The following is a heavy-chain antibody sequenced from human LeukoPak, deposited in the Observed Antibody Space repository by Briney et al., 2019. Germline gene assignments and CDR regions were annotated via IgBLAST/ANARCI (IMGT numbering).Heavy chain of an antibody. J-gene: IGHJ4*02. CDR1: GGTFSSYT. Sequence: VASVKVSCKASGGTFSSYTISWVRQAPGQGLEWMGRIIPILGIANYAQKLQGRVTMTTDTSTSTAYMELRSLRSDDTAVYYCARDSYRGEIPSGSHDYWGQGTLVTVSS. CDR2: IIPILGIA. CDR3: ARDSYRGEIPSGSHDY. V-gene: IGHV1-69*02. D-gene: IGHD1-26*01.